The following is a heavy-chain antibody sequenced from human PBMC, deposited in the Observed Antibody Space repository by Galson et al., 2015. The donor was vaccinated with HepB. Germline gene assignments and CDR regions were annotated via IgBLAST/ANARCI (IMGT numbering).Heavy chain of an antibody. Sequence: SVKVSCKASGFTSYYIHWVRQAPGQGLEWMGIINPGGGSTTYAHKFQGRVAMTRGTSTSTVFMELSSLRSEDTAVYYCATKNKNAFDIWGRGTMVTVSS. CDR1: GFTSYY. CDR3: ATKNKNAFDI. V-gene: IGHV1-46*03. CDR2: INPGGGST. D-gene: IGHD1/OR15-1a*01. J-gene: IGHJ3*02.